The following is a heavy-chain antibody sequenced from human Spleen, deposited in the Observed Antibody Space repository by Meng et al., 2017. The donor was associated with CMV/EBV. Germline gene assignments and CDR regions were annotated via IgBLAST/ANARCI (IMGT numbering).Heavy chain of an antibody. CDR1: GYTFTDYY. J-gene: IGHJ3*02. Sequence: ASVKVSCKASGYTFTDYYVHWVRQAPGQGLEWMGRINPNSGGTNFAQKFQGRVTITTDESTNTAYMELSSLRSEDTAVYYCARDSTMVVGKSAFDIWGQGTMVTVSS. CDR2: INPNSGGT. D-gene: IGHD3-22*01. V-gene: IGHV1-2*06. CDR3: ARDSTMVVGKSAFDI.